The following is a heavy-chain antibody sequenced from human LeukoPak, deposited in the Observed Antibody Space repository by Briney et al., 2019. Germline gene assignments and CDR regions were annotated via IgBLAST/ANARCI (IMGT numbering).Heavy chain of an antibody. CDR1: GDSITTAVSS. D-gene: IGHD3-16*02. V-gene: IGHV4-39*07. J-gene: IGHJ4*02. CDR3: ARDNRSLLDS. CDR2: IHYDGST. Sequence: SETLSLTCAVSGDSITTAVSSWSWIRQPPGKGLEWLGSIHYDGSTFDNPSLKSRVVMSVDTSSNHFSLKMTSVTAADTAVYYCARDNRSLLDSWGQGILVTVSS.